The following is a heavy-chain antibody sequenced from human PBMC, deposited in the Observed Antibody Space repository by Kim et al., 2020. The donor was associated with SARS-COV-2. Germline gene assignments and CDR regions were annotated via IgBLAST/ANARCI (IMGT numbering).Heavy chain of an antibody. CDR2: IYYSGST. Sequence: SETLSLTCSVSGGSISRDYWSWIRQPRGKGLEWIGYIYYSGSTTYNPSLESRVAISVDTSKNQFSPNLRSVTAADTPLYYCARDRGGLKHYMDVWGKGT. J-gene: IGHJ6*03. V-gene: IGHV4-59*01. D-gene: IGHD3-16*01. CDR3: ARDRGGLKHYMDV. CDR1: GGSISRDY.